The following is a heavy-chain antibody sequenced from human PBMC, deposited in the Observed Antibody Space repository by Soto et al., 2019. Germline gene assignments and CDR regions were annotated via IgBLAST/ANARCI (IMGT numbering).Heavy chain of an antibody. V-gene: IGHV3-9*01. CDR2: ISWNSDSI. J-gene: IGHJ2*01. Sequence: EVQLVESGGGLVQPGRSLRLSCAASGFTFDDFAMHWVRQAPGKGLEWVSGISWNSDSIGYTDSVKGRFTISRDNTENSLSLHMNSLRTEDTALYYCAKYSSGYFDLWGRGTLVTVSS. CDR3: AKYSSGYFDL. D-gene: IGHD2-15*01. CDR1: GFTFDDFA.